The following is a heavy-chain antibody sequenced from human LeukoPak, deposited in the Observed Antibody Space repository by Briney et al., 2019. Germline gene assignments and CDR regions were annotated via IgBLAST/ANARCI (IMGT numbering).Heavy chain of an antibody. CDR3: AKDWVDSSHDAFDI. CDR2: ISYDGSNK. V-gene: IGHV3-30*18. Sequence: PGRSLRPSCAASGFTFSSYGMHWVRQAPGKGLEWVAVISYDGSNKYYADSVKGRFTISRDNSKNTLYLQMNSLRAEDTAVYYCAKDWVDSSHDAFDIWGQGTMVTVSS. D-gene: IGHD3-22*01. J-gene: IGHJ3*02. CDR1: GFTFSSYG.